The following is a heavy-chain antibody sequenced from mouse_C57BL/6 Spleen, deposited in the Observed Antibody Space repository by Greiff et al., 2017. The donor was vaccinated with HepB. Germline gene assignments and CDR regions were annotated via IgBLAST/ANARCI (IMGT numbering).Heavy chain of an antibody. CDR1: GFTFSSYA. D-gene: IGHD1-1*01. CDR3: ARDTNYGSRGAMDY. Sequence: DVQLVESGGGLVKPGGSLKLSCAASGFTFSSYAMSWVRQTPEKRLEWVATISDGGSYTYYPDNVKGRFTISRDNAKNNLYLQMSHLKSEDTAMYYCARDTNYGSRGAMDYWGQGTSVTVSS. J-gene: IGHJ4*01. V-gene: IGHV5-4*01. CDR2: ISDGGSYT.